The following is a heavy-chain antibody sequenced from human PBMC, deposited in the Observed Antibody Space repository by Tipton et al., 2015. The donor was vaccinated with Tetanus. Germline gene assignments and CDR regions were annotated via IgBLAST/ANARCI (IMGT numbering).Heavy chain of an antibody. V-gene: IGHV4-61*01. CDR2: VSYSGRT. J-gene: IGHJ4*02. Sequence: TLSLTCTVSGGSVRSGSYSWNWIRQPPGKGLEWLAYVSYSGRTNSNYFLKSRITVSQDMSKNQFSLRLASVTAADTAVYYCARANYEFPKKGPFDSWGQGALVIVSS. D-gene: IGHD3-3*01. CDR1: GGSVRSGSYS. CDR3: ARANYEFPKKGPFDS.